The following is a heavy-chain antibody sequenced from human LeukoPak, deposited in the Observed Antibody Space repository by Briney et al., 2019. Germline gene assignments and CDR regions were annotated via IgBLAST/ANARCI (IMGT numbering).Heavy chain of an antibody. CDR3: ARHQYSGYSTALFDY. CDR1: GGSISSYY. D-gene: IGHD5-12*01. CDR2: IYYSGST. V-gene: IGHV4-59*08. Sequence: SETLSLTCTVSGGSISSYYWSWIRQPPGKGLEWIGYIYYSGSTNYNPSLKSRVTISVDTSKNQFSLKLSSVTAADTAVYYCARHQYSGYSTALFDYWGQGTLVTVSS. J-gene: IGHJ4*02.